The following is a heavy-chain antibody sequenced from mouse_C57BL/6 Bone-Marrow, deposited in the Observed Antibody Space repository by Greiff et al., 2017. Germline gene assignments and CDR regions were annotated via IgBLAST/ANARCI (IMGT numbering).Heavy chain of an antibody. CDR1: YFAFMASA. CDR3: ARPPPDSSGYSLKAY. V-gene: IGHV1-49*01. Sequence: SGAELVRPGSSVKLSCKDSYFAFMASAMHWVKQRPGHGLEWIGSFTMYSDATEYSENFKGKATLTATTSSSTAYMELSSLPSEDSAVYYCARPPPDSSGYSLKAYWGQGSLVTVSA. J-gene: IGHJ3*01. CDR2: FTMYSDAT. D-gene: IGHD3-2*02.